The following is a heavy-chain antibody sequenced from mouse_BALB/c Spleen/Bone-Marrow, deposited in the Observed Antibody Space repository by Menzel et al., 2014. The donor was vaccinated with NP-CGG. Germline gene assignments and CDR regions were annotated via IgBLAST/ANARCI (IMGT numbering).Heavy chain of an antibody. CDR1: GYAFTSYY. CDR3: TRSNGNWFAY. Sequence: QVQLQQSGAELVKPGASVKLSCKASGYAFTSYYIYWVKQRPGQGLEWIGEINPSNGGTNFNEKFKSKATLTVDKSSSTAYMQLSRLTSEDSAVYYCTRSNGNWFAYWGQGTLVTVSA. V-gene: IGHV1S81*02. CDR2: INPSNGGT. J-gene: IGHJ3*01. D-gene: IGHD2-1*01.